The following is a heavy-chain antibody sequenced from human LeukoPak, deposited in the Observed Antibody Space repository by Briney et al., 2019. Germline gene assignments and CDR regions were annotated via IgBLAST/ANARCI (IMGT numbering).Heavy chain of an antibody. CDR2: IYYTGST. Sequence: SETLSLTCTVSDDSISDYYRGWIRQPPGKGLEWIGSIYYTGSTYYNPSLKSRLTISLDTSKNQFSLRLSSVTAADTAVYYCARPYDTSGYYPFDYWGQGTLVTVSS. CDR1: DDSISDYY. CDR3: ARPYDTSGYYPFDY. J-gene: IGHJ4*02. D-gene: IGHD3-22*01. V-gene: IGHV4-39*07.